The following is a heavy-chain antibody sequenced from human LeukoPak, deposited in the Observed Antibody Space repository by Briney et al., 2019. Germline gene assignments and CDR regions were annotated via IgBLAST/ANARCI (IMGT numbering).Heavy chain of an antibody. CDR1: GGSISSGGYY. J-gene: IGHJ5*02. Sequence: SQTLSLTCTVSGGSISSGGYYWSWIRQHPGKGLEWIGYIYNSGSTYYNPSLKSRVTISVDTSKNQFSLKLSSVTAADTAVYYCARVPDYSNKNWFDPWGQGTLVTVSS. CDR3: ARVPDYSNKNWFDP. V-gene: IGHV4-31*03. D-gene: IGHD4-11*01. CDR2: IYNSGST.